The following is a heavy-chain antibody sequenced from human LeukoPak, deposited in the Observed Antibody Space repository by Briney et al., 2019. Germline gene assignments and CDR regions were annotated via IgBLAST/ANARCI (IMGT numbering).Heavy chain of an antibody. Sequence: SGPTLVKPTHTLTLTCTFSGFSLSTRGVGVGWIRQPPGKALEWLALIYWNDDIRYSPHLKSRLPITKVSPKNLVVLRMTNMDPVDTATYYCARPYYYSSGYFDYWGKETRVSVSS. D-gene: IGHD3-10*01. CDR1: GFSLSTRGVG. CDR3: ARPYYYSSGYFDY. CDR2: IYWNDDI. V-gene: IGHV2-5*01. J-gene: IGHJ4*02.